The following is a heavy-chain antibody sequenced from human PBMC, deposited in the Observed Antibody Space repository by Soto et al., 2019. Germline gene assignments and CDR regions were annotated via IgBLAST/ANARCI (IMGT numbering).Heavy chain of an antibody. CDR1: GFTFSSYS. CDR2: ISSSSSYI. V-gene: IGHV3-21*01. D-gene: IGHD6-13*01. Sequence: PGGSLRLSCAASGFTFSSYSTNWVRQAPGKGLEWVSSISSSSSYIYYADSVKGRFTISRDNAKNSLYLQMNSLRAEDTAVYYCARDGIAYGGSSHSYYYYGMDVWGQGTKVTVSS. J-gene: IGHJ6*02. CDR3: ARDGIAYGGSSHSYYYYGMDV.